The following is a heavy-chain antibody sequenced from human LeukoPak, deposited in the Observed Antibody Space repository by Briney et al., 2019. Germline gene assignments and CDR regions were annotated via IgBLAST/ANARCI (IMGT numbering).Heavy chain of an antibody. D-gene: IGHD1-26*01. CDR3: TRDGGSFCDFDY. CDR1: GFSFRNYA. V-gene: IGHV3-64*02. CDR2: INTDGRIT. Sequence: GGSLRLSCVASGFSFRNYAIHWVRQAPGKGLEYVSVINTDGRITYYADSVKGRFTISRDNSKNTVYLQMGSLRGEDMTVYYCTRDGGSFCDFDYWGQGALVTVSS. J-gene: IGHJ4*02.